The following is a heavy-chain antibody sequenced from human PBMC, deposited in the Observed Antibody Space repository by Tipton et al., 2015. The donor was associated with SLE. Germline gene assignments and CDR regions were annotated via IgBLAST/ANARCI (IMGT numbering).Heavy chain of an antibody. Sequence: TLSLTCFVSGGPISSSSFSWGWIRQPPGKGLEWIGRVRYGGRTYYNPSLKSRVTISADTSKNQFSLNLNSVTAADTAVYYCARVWLNNAFDIWGQGTRVTVSS. CDR3: ARVWLNNAFDI. D-gene: IGHD2/OR15-2a*01. CDR1: GGPISSSSFS. CDR2: VRYGGRT. J-gene: IGHJ3*02. V-gene: IGHV4-39*07.